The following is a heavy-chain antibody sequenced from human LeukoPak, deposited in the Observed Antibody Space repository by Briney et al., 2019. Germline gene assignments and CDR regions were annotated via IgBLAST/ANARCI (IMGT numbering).Heavy chain of an antibody. D-gene: IGHD3-10*01. V-gene: IGHV4-59*08. CDR1: GGSISPYY. CDR3: ARHYNSGTYPLDY. J-gene: IGHJ4*02. CDR2: IYHSGTT. Sequence: KPSETLSLTCTVSGGSISPYYWSWIRQPPGKGLEWIGHIYHSGTTTYNPSLKSRVSLLVDESRGQFSLRLTSVTAADTAVYYCARHYNSGTYPLDYWGQGTLVTVSS.